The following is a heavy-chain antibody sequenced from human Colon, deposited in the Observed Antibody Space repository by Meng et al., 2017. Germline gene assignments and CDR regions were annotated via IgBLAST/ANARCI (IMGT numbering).Heavy chain of an antibody. CDR2: TYGSVNT. J-gene: IGHJ4*02. CDR3: AKNGAYCLEY. V-gene: IGHV4-4*02. CDR1: GGSITNSNW. D-gene: IGHD2-8*02. Sequence: QVQLQESGPGLVKHSGTLSLTCAVSGGSITNSNWWSWVRQPPGKGLEWIGQTYGSVNTAYNPSLKSRVTISVDKSKNQLSLTLSSVTAADTAVYYCAKNGAYCLEYWGQGILVTVSS.